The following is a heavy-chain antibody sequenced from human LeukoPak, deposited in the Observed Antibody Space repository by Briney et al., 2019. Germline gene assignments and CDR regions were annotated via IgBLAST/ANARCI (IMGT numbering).Heavy chain of an antibody. CDR1: GGSVSSCSYY. CDR3: AGYDHTNYLAY. J-gene: IGHJ4*02. D-gene: IGHD1-14*01. V-gene: IGHV4-61*01. Sequence: SEILSLTCTVSGGSVSSCSYYWSWIRQPPGKGLEWIGYIYYSGCTNYNPSLRGRLTISLDTSKDQLSLNLTSVTAADTAVYFCAGYDHTNYLAYWGQGALVTVS. CDR2: IYYSGCT.